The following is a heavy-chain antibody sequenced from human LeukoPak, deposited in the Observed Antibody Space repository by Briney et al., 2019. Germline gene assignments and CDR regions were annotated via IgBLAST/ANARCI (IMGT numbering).Heavy chain of an antibody. V-gene: IGHV3-23*01. CDR1: GFTFSSYG. D-gene: IGHD3-10*01. J-gene: IGHJ4*02. CDR3: AKDTRGLWFGELLFDY. CDR2: ISGSGGST. Sequence: PGGTLRLSCAASGFTFSSYGMSWVRQAPGKGLEWVSAISGSGGSTYYADSVKGRFTISRDNSKNTLYLQMNSLRAEDTAVYYCAKDTRGLWFGELLFDYWGQGTLVTVSS.